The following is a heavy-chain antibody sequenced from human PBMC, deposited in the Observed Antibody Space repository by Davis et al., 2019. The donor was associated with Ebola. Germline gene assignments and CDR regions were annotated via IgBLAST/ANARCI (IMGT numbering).Heavy chain of an antibody. V-gene: IGHV3-11*01. CDR2: ISGSGSTV. CDR3: ARAPRFCTGDTCYSGIADS. CDR1: GLSFRDFY. J-gene: IGHJ4*02. D-gene: IGHD2-8*02. Sequence: SLKIPCAASGLSFRDFYMNWIRQSPGKGLEWISYISGSGSTVFYADSVRGRFPIPRDNAKNSVLLQMNSLRAEDTALYYCARAPRFCTGDTCYSGIADSWGQGTLVTVSS.